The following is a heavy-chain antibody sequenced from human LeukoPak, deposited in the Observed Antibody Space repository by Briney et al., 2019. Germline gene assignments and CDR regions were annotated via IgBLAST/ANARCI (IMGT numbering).Heavy chain of an antibody. CDR3: AKARYYYDSSGSFDY. D-gene: IGHD3-22*01. J-gene: IGHJ4*02. CDR1: GLTFSSYG. Sequence: SGGSLRLSCAASGLTFSSYGMHWVRQAPGKGLEWVAVIWYDGSNKYYADSVKGRLTISRDNSKNTLYLQMNSLRAEDTAVYYCAKARYYYDSSGSFDYWGQGTLVTVSS. V-gene: IGHV3-33*06. CDR2: IWYDGSNK.